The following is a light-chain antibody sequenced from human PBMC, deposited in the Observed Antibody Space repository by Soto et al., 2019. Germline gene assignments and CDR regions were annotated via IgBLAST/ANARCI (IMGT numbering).Light chain of an antibody. CDR1: SSDVGGYNS. V-gene: IGLV2-14*03. Sequence: QSVLTQPASVSGSPGQSITISCTGTSSDVGGYNSVSWYQQHPGKAPKLIIYEISNRPSGVSTRFSGSKSGNTASLTISGLQAEDEADYYCSSYTSSVTYVFGTGTKVTV. CDR2: EIS. CDR3: SSYTSSVTYV. J-gene: IGLJ1*01.